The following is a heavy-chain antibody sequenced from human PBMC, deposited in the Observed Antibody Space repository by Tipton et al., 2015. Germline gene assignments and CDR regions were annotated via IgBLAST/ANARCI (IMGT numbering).Heavy chain of an antibody. D-gene: IGHD1-1*01. J-gene: IGHJ4*02. Sequence: SLRLSCPGSGFTFSRSAMNWVRQAPGKGLEWVSTITGNSGTTYYAGSVKGRFTVSRDNSKNALYLQMNSLRVDDTAVYYCAKGWGNWNADYWGQGTLVTVSS. CDR1: GFTFSRSA. CDR2: ITGNSGTT. CDR3: AKGWGNWNADY. V-gene: IGHV3-23*01.